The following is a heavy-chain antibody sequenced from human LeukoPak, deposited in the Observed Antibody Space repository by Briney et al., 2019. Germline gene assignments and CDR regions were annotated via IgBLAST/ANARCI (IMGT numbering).Heavy chain of an antibody. D-gene: IGHD2-8*02. Sequence: SETLSLTCSVSGASISGSDFYWGWIRQSPGKGLEWIGNEHYSGSAYYTPSLESRATISADTSKNQVSLRLTSVSAADTALYFCARSYCTGSDCPGRWFHPWGQGTLVIVSS. CDR1: GASISGSDFY. V-gene: IGHV4-39*01. CDR3: ARSYCTGSDCPGRWFHP. CDR2: EHYSGSA. J-gene: IGHJ5*02.